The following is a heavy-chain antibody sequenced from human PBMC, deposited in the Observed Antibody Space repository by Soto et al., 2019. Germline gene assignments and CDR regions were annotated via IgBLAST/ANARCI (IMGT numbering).Heavy chain of an antibody. J-gene: IGHJ4*02. D-gene: IGHD1-26*01. CDR1: GFSFSIYG. Sequence: EVQLVESGGGLVKPGGSLRLSCAASGFSFSIYGMSWVRQAPGKGLEWVSSITSSSTYTYHADSVKGRFTVSRDNAKNSLYLQMNSLTAEDTAIYYCARGVGTTRLGFDYWGQGTLVNVSS. CDR3: ARGVGTTRLGFDY. V-gene: IGHV3-21*01. CDR2: ITSSSTYT.